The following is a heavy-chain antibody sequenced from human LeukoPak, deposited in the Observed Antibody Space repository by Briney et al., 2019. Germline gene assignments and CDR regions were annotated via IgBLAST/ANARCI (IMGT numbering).Heavy chain of an antibody. CDR1: GGSFSGYY. CDR2: INHSGST. V-gene: IGHV4-34*01. J-gene: IGHJ3*02. D-gene: IGHD6-19*01. CDR3: AKIEEPGWAFYI. Sequence: SETLSLTCAVYGGSFSGYYWSWIRQPPGKGLEWIGEINHSGSTNYNPSLKSRVTISVDTSKNQFSLKLSSVTAADTAVYYCAKIEEPGWAFYIWGQRKIGTVSS.